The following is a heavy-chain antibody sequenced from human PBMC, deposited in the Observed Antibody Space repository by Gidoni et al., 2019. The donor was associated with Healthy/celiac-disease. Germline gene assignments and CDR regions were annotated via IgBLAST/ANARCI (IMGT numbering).Heavy chain of an antibody. CDR3: AKESTVVYYYYGMDV. Sequence: QVQLVESGGGVVQPGRSVRLSCAASGCTFSSYGMHWVRPAPGKGLEWVAVIAYDGSNKYYAYSVKGRFTISRDNSKNTLYLQMTSLRAEDTAVYYCAKESTVVYYYYGMDVWGQGTTVTVSS. J-gene: IGHJ6*02. CDR1: GCTFSSYG. CDR2: IAYDGSNK. D-gene: IGHD4-17*01. V-gene: IGHV3-30*18.